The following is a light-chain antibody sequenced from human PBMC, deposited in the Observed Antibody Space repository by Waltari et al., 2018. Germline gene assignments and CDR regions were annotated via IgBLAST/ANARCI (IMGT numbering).Light chain of an antibody. CDR3: QQYNNWLSWT. Sequence: EIVMTQSPATLSVSPGERATLSCRASQSVSSNLAWYQQKPGQAPRLLIYGASTRATGIPARFSGSRSGTEFTLTISSLQSEDVAVYYCQQYNNWLSWTFGQGTKVEIK. CDR1: QSVSSN. V-gene: IGKV3-15*01. J-gene: IGKJ1*01. CDR2: GAS.